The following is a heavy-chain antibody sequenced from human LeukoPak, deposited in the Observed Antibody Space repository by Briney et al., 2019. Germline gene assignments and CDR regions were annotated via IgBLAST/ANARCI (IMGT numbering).Heavy chain of an antibody. CDR3: ATVRKDDYYGKSGYYYYIDF. CDR1: GGSISSYY. Sequence: PSETLSLTCTVSGGSISSYYWSWIWKPPGPGQDLIGYIYYSESTNYNPSLKCRVTISVDTSKIPFSLKLSYVTAAVSAVYDCATVRKDDYYGKSGYYYYIDFWGQGTLVTVSS. J-gene: IGHJ4*02. V-gene: IGHV4-59*01. D-gene: IGHD3-22*01. CDR2: IYYSEST.